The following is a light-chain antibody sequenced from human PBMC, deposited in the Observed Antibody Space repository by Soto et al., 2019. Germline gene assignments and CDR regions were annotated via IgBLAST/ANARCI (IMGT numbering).Light chain of an antibody. J-gene: IGKJ1*01. CDR2: KVS. Sequence: DIQMTQSPSTPSASVGDRVTITCRASQSIDTWLAWYQQKPGEVPKVLIYKVSNLQRGVPARFSGSGSGTEFTLTISGLQPDDFATYYCQHYKFFPWTFGQGTKVDTK. CDR1: QSIDTW. CDR3: QHYKFFPWT. V-gene: IGKV1-5*03.